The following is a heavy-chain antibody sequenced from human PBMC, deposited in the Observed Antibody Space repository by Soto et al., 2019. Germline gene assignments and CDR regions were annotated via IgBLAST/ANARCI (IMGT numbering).Heavy chain of an antibody. CDR2: ISYDGSNK. CDR1: GFTFSSYG. Sequence: GGSLRLSCAASGFTFSSYGMHWVRQAPGKGLEWVAVISYDGSNKYYADSVKGRFTISRDNSKNTLYLQMNSLRAEDTAVYYCAKAKRITMVRGVYAPVDYWGQGTLVTVS. D-gene: IGHD3-10*01. V-gene: IGHV3-30*18. CDR3: AKAKRITMVRGVYAPVDY. J-gene: IGHJ4*02.